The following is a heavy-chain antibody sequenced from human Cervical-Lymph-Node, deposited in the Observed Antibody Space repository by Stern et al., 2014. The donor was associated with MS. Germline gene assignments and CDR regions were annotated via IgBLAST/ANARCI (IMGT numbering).Heavy chain of an antibody. CDR2: ILYDGNNK. D-gene: IGHD5-12*01. Sequence: VQLVESGGGVVQPGRSLRLSCAASGFTFSSYGMHWVRQAPGKGLEGVAVILYDGNNKYYADSVKGRFTISRDNSKNTLYLQMNSLRAEDTAVYYCARVLSGYDSPDYWGQGTLVTVSS. V-gene: IGHV3-33*01. CDR1: GFTFSSYG. CDR3: ARVLSGYDSPDY. J-gene: IGHJ4*02.